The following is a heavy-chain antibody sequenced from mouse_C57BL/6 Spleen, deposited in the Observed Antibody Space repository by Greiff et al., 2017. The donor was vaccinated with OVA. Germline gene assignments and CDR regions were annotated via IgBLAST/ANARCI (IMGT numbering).Heavy chain of an antibody. J-gene: IGHJ4*01. Sequence: VKLVESGPGLVAPSQSLSITCTVSGFSLTSYGVHWVRQPPGKGLEWLVVIWSDGSTTYNSALKSRLSISKDNSKSQVFLKMNSLQTDDTAMYYCARHEGPYYYGSSYAMDYWGQGTSVTVSS. CDR1: GFSLTSYG. CDR3: ARHEGPYYYGSSYAMDY. CDR2: IWSDGST. V-gene: IGHV2-6-1*01. D-gene: IGHD1-1*01.